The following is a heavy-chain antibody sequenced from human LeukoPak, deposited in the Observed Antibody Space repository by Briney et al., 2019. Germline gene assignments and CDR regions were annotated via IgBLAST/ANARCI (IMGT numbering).Heavy chain of an antibody. J-gene: IGHJ4*02. Sequence: ASVKVFCKASGYTFSGYYMHWVRQAPGQGLEWMGWINPNSGGTKYAQKFQGRVTMTRDTSISTAYMELSRLRSDDTAVYYCATEVTDWGQGTLVTVAS. CDR3: ATEVTD. CDR1: GYTFSGYY. D-gene: IGHD5-18*01. V-gene: IGHV1-2*02. CDR2: INPNSGGT.